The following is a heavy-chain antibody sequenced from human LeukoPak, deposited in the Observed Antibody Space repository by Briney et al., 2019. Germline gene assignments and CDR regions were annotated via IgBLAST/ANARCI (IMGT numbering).Heavy chain of an antibody. V-gene: IGHV3-30*04. Sequence: PGGSLRLSCAASGFTFSSYAMHWVRQAPGKGLEWVAVISYDGSNKYYADSVKGRFTISRDNSKNTLYLQMNSLRAEDTAVYFCARDGSYGDRDYWGQGTLVTVSS. CDR1: GFTFSSYA. CDR2: ISYDGSNK. CDR3: ARDGSYGDRDY. D-gene: IGHD4-17*01. J-gene: IGHJ4*02.